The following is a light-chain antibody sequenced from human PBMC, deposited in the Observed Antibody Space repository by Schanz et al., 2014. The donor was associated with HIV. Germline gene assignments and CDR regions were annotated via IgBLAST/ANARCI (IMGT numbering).Light chain of an antibody. CDR1: GSDVGAYDF. CDR2: EVS. Sequence: QSALTQPASVSGSPGQSVTISCTGTGSDVGAYDFVAWYQQHPGKAPKLMIFEVSKRPSGVPGRFSGSKSGSTASLTVSGLRAEDEADYYCAAWDDSLKGVIFGGGTKLTVL. J-gene: IGLJ2*01. V-gene: IGLV2-8*01. CDR3: AAWDDSLKGVI.